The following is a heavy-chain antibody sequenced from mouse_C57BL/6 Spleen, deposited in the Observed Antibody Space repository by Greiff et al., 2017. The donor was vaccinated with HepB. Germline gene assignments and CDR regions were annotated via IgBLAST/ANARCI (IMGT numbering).Heavy chain of an antibody. CDR1: GFTFSDYG. CDR2: ISSGSSTI. D-gene: IGHD2-5*01. V-gene: IGHV5-17*01. J-gene: IGHJ4*01. CDR3: ARPKAIVTNYYAMDY. Sequence: EVHLVESGGGLVKPGGSLKLSCAASGFTFSDYGMHWVRQAPEKGLEWVAYISSGSSTIYYADTVKGRFTISRDNAKNTLFLQMTSLRSEDTAMYYCARPKAIVTNYYAMDYWGQGTSVTVSS.